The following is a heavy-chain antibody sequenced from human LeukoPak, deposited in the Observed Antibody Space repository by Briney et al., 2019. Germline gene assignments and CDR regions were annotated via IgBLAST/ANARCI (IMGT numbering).Heavy chain of an antibody. Sequence: ASVKVSCKASGYTFTSYGISWVRQAPGQGLEWMGWISAYNGNTNYAQKLQGRVTMTTDTSTSTAYMELGSLRSDDTAVYYCAREELTKTYYYDSSGYYPPRGELDYWGQGTLVTVSS. J-gene: IGHJ4*02. CDR2: ISAYNGNT. D-gene: IGHD3-22*01. V-gene: IGHV1-18*01. CDR3: AREELTKTYYYDSSGYYPPRGELDY. CDR1: GYTFTSYG.